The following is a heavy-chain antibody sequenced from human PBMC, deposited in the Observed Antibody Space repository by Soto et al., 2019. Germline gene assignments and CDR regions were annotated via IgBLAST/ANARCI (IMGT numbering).Heavy chain of an antibody. V-gene: IGHV1-8*01. CDR1: GYTFTSYD. CDR2: MNPNSGNT. J-gene: IGHJ4*02. CDR3: AVVVDIVVVPAAIGFGY. Sequence: QVQLVQSGAEVKKPGASVKVSCKASGYTFTSYDINWVRQATGQGLEWMGWMNPNSGNTGYAQKFQGRVTMTMNTSISTAYMELSSLRSEDTAVYYCAVVVDIVVVPAAIGFGYWGQGTLVTVSS. D-gene: IGHD2-2*02.